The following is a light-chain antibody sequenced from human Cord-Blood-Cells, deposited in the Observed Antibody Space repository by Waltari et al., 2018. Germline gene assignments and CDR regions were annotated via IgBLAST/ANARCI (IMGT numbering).Light chain of an antibody. CDR3: QQRSNWPPGLT. CDR2: DAS. J-gene: IGKJ4*01. Sequence: EIVLTQSPATLSLSPGERATLSCRASQSVSSYLAWYQQEPGQSPRLLIYDASNRATGIPARFSGSGSGTDFTLTISSLEPEDFAVYYCQQRSNWPPGLTFGGGTKVEIK. CDR1: QSVSSY. V-gene: IGKV3-11*01.